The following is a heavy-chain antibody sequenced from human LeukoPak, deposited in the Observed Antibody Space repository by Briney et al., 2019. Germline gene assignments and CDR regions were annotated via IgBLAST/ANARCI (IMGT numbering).Heavy chain of an antibody. Sequence: PSETLSLTCAVYGGSFRGYYWSWIRQPPGKGLEWIGEINHSGSTYYNPSLKSRVAISVDTSKNQFSLKLSSVTAADTAVYYCARDLRAGLWFGELPFDYWGQGTLVTVSS. J-gene: IGHJ4*02. D-gene: IGHD3-10*01. CDR1: GGSFRGYY. CDR3: ARDLRAGLWFGELPFDY. V-gene: IGHV4-34*01. CDR2: INHSGST.